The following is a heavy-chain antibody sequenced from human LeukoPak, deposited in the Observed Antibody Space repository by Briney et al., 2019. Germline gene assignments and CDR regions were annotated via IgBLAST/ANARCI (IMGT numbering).Heavy chain of an antibody. CDR1: GYTFTSYY. CDR3: AMGAIVVVPAANRGHYYYMDV. CDR2: INPSGGST. Sequence: GASVKVSCKASGYTFTSYYMHWVRQAPGQGLEWMGIINPSGGSTSYAQKFQGRVTMTRDMSTSTVYMELSSLRSEDTAVYYCAMGAIVVVPAANRGHYYYMDVWGKGTTVTVSS. V-gene: IGHV1-46*01. D-gene: IGHD2-2*01. J-gene: IGHJ6*03.